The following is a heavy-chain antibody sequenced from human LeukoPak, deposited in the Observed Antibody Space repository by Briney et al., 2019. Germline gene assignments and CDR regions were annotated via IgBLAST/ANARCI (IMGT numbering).Heavy chain of an antibody. Sequence: ASVKVSCKASGYTFTRYGMSWVRQAPGQGLGWMGWISVSNGNTNYAQKLQGRVTMTTDTSTGTAYMELRSLRSDDTAVYYCARSGRGTYYYFDYWGQGTLVTVSS. V-gene: IGHV1-18*01. CDR3: ARSGRGTYYYFDY. D-gene: IGHD1-26*01. J-gene: IGHJ4*02. CDR2: ISVSNGNT. CDR1: GYTFTRYG.